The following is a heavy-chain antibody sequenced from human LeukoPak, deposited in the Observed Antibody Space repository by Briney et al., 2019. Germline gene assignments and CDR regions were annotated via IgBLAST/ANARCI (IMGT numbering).Heavy chain of an antibody. J-gene: IGHJ6*03. CDR2: IDNGGSGT. V-gene: IGHV3-74*01. CDR3: ARGGGWDTTFRVVQYMDV. D-gene: IGHD3-3*01. CDR1: GFTFSGYW. Sequence: GGSLRLSCAASGFTFSGYWMHWVRHVPEKGLVLVSRIDNGGSGTTYADSVKGRFTVSRDNAKNTLYLQMNSLRAEDTAIYYCARGGGWDTTFRVVQYMDVWGKGTTVTVSS.